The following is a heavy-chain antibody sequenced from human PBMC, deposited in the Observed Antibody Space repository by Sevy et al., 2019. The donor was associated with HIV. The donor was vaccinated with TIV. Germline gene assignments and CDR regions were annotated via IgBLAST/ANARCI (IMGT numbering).Heavy chain of an antibody. Sequence: ASVKVSCKASGYTFTSYGISWVRQAPGQGLEWMGWISAYNGNTNYAQKLQGRVTMTTDTSTSTAYMELRSLRSDDTAVYYCARESGSGSYYGYYYYGMDVWGQGTTLTVSS. CDR3: ARESGSGSYYGYYYYGMDV. D-gene: IGHD3-10*01. V-gene: IGHV1-18*01. CDR1: GYTFTSYG. CDR2: ISAYNGNT. J-gene: IGHJ6*02.